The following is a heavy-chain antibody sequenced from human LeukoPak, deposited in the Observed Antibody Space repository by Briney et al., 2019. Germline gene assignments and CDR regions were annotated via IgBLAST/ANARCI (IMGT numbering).Heavy chain of an antibody. D-gene: IGHD3-22*01. CDR2: INHSGST. CDR3: ARQGGGYAHWFDP. J-gene: IGHJ5*02. V-gene: IGHV4-34*01. Sequence: SETLSLTCAVYGGSFSGYYWSWIRQPPGKGLEWIGEINHSGSTNYNPSLKSRVTISVDTSKNQFSLKLSSVTAADTAVYYCARQGGGYAHWFDPWGQGTLVTVSS. CDR1: GGSFSGYY.